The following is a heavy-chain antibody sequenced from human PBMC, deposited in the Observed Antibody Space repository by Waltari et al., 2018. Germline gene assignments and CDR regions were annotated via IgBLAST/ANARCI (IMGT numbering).Heavy chain of an antibody. V-gene: IGHV4-38-2*01. D-gene: IGHD3-3*01. CDR3: ARVYGRITIFGVVKFMDWFDP. J-gene: IGHJ5*02. CDR1: GYSISSGYY. Sequence: QVQLQESGPGLVKPSETLSLTCAVSGYSISSGYYWGWIRQPPGKGLEWIGSIYHSGSNYYNPSLKSRVTISVDTSKNQFSLKLSSVTAADTAVYYCARVYGRITIFGVVKFMDWFDPWGQGTLVTVSS. CDR2: IYHSGSN.